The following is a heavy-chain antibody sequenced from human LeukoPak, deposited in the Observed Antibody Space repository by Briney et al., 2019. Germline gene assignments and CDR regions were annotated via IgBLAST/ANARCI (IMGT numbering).Heavy chain of an antibody. D-gene: IGHD2-8*01. CDR3: ARVGCTNGVCYLRGAFDI. J-gene: IGHJ3*02. CDR2: ISSSSSYI. V-gene: IGHV3-21*05. CDR1: GFTFSSYS. Sequence: GGSLRLSCAASGFTFSSYSMNWVRQAPGKGLEWVSYISSSSSYIYYADSVKGRFTISRDNAKNSLYLQMNSLRAEDTAVYYCARVGCTNGVCYLRGAFDIWGQGTMVTVSS.